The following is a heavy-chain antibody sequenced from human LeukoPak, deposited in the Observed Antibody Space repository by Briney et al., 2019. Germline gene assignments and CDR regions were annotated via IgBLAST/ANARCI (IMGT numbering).Heavy chain of an antibody. Sequence: GGSLRLSCAASGFTFSSYGMHWVRQAPGKGLEWVANIKEDGTEKYYVGSVKGRFTISRDNAKKSLYLQMNSLRDDDTAVYFCARSPAGDAWPPAYYMDVWGKGTTVTVSS. CDR2: IKEDGTEK. D-gene: IGHD3-10*01. CDR1: GFTFSSYG. CDR3: ARSPAGDAWPPAYYMDV. V-gene: IGHV3-7*01. J-gene: IGHJ6*03.